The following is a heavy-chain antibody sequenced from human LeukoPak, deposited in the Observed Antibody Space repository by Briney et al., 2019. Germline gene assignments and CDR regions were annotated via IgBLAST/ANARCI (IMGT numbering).Heavy chain of an antibody. V-gene: IGHV1-8*02. CDR1: GYTFTGYY. CDR2: MNPNSGNT. Sequence: ASVKVSCKASGYTFTGYYMHWVRQATGQGLEWMGWMNPNSGNTGYAQKFQGRVTMTRNTSIRPAYMELSNLRSEDTAVYYCARRRGYSYGPPLSYWGQGTLVTVSS. D-gene: IGHD5-18*01. CDR3: ARRRGYSYGPPLSY. J-gene: IGHJ4*02.